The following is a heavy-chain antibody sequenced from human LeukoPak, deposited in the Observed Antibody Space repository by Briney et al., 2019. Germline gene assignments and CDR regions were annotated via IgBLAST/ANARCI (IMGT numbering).Heavy chain of an antibody. V-gene: IGHV4-59*08. CDR2: IYYSGST. CDR1: GGSISSYY. J-gene: IGHJ3*02. Sequence: SETLSLTCTVSGGSISSYYWSWIRQPPGKGLEWIGYIYYSGSTNYNPSLKSRVTISVDTSKNQFSLKLSSVTAADTAVYYCARRAGGSGSFKKGDAFDIWGQGTMVTVSS. D-gene: IGHD1-26*01. CDR3: ARRAGGSGSFKKGDAFDI.